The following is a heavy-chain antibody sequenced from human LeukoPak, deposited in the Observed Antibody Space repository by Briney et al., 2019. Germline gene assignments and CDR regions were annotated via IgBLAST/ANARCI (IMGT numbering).Heavy chain of an antibody. D-gene: IGHD3-22*01. CDR3: AKLSPRGSEVVVITSFDY. Sequence: GGSLRLSCAASGFTVSSNYMSWVRQAPGKGLEWVSVIYSGGSTYYADSVKGRFTISRDNSKNTLYLQMNSLRAEDTAVYYCAKLSPRGSEVVVITSFDYWGQGTLVTVSS. CDR1: GFTVSSNY. CDR2: IYSGGST. V-gene: IGHV3-53*01. J-gene: IGHJ4*02.